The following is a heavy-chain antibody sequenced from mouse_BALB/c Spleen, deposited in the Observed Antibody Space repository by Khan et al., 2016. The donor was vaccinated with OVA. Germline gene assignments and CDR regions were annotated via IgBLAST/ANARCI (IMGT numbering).Heavy chain of an antibody. CDR1: GYTFTNYW. CDR3: ARNAYFGNYFDY. Sequence: QVQLQQPGAELVKPGASVRLSCKASGYTFTNYWIHWVSQRPGQGLEWIGEIYPGDGRTNFNEKFKRKATLTVDKFSSTSYMQLSSLTSGDSAVYYCARNAYFGNYFDYWGQGTTLTVSS. J-gene: IGHJ2*01. V-gene: IGHV1S81*02. CDR2: IYPGDGRT. D-gene: IGHD2-10*01.